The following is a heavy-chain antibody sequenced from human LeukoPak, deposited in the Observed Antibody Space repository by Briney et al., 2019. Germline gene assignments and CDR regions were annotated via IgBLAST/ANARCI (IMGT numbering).Heavy chain of an antibody. CDR3: AREGTYYYDGSGYYLDY. V-gene: IGHV1-69*04. D-gene: IGHD3-22*01. CDR1: GGTFSSYA. J-gene: IGHJ4*02. Sequence: GASVKVSCKASGGTFSSYAISWVRQAPGQGLEWMGRIIPILGIANYAQKFQGRVTITADKSTSTAYMELSSLRSEDTAVYYCAREGTYYYDGSGYYLDYWGQGTLVTVSS. CDR2: IIPILGIA.